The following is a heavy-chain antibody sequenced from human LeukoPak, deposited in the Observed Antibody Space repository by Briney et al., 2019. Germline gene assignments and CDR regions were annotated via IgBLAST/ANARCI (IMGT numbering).Heavy chain of an antibody. Sequence: SETLSLTCTVSGGSISSSSYYWGWIRQPPGKGLEWIGSIYYSGSTYYNPSLKSRVTISVDTSKNQFSLKLSSVTAADTAVYYCARGSGNLSTYYFDYWGQGTLVTVSS. J-gene: IGHJ4*02. CDR1: GGSISSSSYY. CDR2: IYYSGST. CDR3: ARGSGNLSTYYFDY. V-gene: IGHV4-39*07. D-gene: IGHD4-23*01.